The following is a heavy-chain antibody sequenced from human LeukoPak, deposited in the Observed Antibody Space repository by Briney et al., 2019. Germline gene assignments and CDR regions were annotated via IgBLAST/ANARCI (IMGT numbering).Heavy chain of an antibody. Sequence: SETLSLTCTVSGGSISSGSYYWSWIRQPAGKGLEWIGRIYTSGSTYFNPSLQSRVRMSVDSSKTHFSLRLSSVTAADTAVYYCARVPTWDVVSVALRVGYAFDIWGQGTMVTVSS. CDR1: GGSISSGSYY. V-gene: IGHV4-61*02. CDR3: ARVPTWDVVSVALRVGYAFDI. J-gene: IGHJ3*02. CDR2: IYTSGST. D-gene: IGHD2-2*01.